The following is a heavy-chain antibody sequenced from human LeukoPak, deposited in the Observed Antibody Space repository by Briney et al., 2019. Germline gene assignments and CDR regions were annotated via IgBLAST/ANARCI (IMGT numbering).Heavy chain of an antibody. CDR3: ARGTYYYYYYMDV. Sequence: PSETLSLTCTVSGGSISTSNYYWGWIRQPPGKGLEWIGEINHSGSTNYNPSLKSRVTISVDTSKNQFSLKLSSVTAADTAVYYCARGTYYYYYYMDVWGKGTTVTVSS. CDR2: INHSGST. V-gene: IGHV4-39*07. J-gene: IGHJ6*03. CDR1: GGSISTSNYY.